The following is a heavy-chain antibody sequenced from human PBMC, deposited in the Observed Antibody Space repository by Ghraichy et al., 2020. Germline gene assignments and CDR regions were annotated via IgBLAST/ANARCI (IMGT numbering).Heavy chain of an antibody. CDR1: GFTFSSYA. Sequence: GGSLRLSCAASGFTFSSYAMHWVRQAPGKGLEWVAVMSDDGTNRFYVDSVKGRCTISRDISKNTLYLEMNSLRAEDTAVYYCARSMIRSIIITPDVWGQGTSVTVSS. J-gene: IGHJ6*02. CDR2: MSDDGTNR. D-gene: IGHD3-10*01. V-gene: IGHV3-30*03. CDR3: ARSMIRSIIITPDV.